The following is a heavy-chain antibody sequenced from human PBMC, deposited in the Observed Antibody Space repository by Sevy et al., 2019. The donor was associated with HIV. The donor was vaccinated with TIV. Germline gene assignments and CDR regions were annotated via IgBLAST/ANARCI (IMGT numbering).Heavy chain of an antibody. CDR2: IYYSGST. CDR1: GGSISSYY. D-gene: IGHD2-2*01. Sequence: SETLSLTCTVSGGSISSYYWSWIRQPPGKGLEWIGYIYYSGSTNYNPSLKSRVTISVYTSKNQCSLKLSSVIAADTAVYYCARDRTPVQHYYGMDVWGQGTTVTVSS. CDR3: ARDRTPVQHYYGMDV. V-gene: IGHV4-59*01. J-gene: IGHJ6*02.